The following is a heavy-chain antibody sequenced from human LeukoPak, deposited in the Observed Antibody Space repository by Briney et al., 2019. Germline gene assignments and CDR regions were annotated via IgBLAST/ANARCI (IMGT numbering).Heavy chain of an antibody. CDR3: ARASIFGVVPKRLDY. Sequence: ASVKVSCKTSGHIFTGYYLHWVRQAPGQGLEWMGWINPNSGDTKYVHKFQGRVTLTRDTSIRTAYMELSRLRSDDTAVYYCARASIFGVVPKRLDYWGQGTLVTVSS. CDR1: GHIFTGYY. D-gene: IGHD3-3*01. CDR2: INPNSGDT. V-gene: IGHV1-2*02. J-gene: IGHJ4*02.